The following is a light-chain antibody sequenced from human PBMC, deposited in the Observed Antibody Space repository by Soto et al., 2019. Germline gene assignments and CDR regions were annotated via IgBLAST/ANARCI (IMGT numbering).Light chain of an antibody. Sequence: QSALTQPRSVSGSPGQSATISCTGTSSDVGGYDYVSWYQHHPGEAPKLMIYDVTKRPSGVPDRLSGSKSGNTASLTISGLQAEDEADYYCCSYAGSYTLVFGGGTKLTVL. J-gene: IGLJ3*02. CDR3: CSYAGSYTLV. CDR2: DVT. CDR1: SSDVGGYDY. V-gene: IGLV2-11*01.